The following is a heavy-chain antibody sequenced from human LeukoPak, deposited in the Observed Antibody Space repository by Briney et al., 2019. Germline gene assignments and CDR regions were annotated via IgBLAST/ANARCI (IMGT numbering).Heavy chain of an antibody. CDR3: ARDNWNYGFDY. J-gene: IGHJ4*02. CDR1: GYTFTSYG. Sequence: ASVKVSCKASGYTFTSYGISWVRQAPGQGLEWMGWISAYNGNTNYAQKLQGRVTMTTDTSTSTACMELRSLRSDDTAVYYCARDNWNYGFDYWGQGTLVTVSS. D-gene: IGHD1-7*01. CDR2: ISAYNGNT. V-gene: IGHV1-18*01.